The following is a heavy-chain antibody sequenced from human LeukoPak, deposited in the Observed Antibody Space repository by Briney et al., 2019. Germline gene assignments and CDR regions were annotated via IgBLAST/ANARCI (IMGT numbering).Heavy chain of an antibody. CDR3: VGEKNYWGTPY. D-gene: IGHD1-7*01. J-gene: IGHJ4*02. CDR2: IYYSGST. CDR1: GDSLSTYS. Sequence: PSETLSLTCTVSGDSLSTYSWSWLRQPPGKGLEYIGYIYYSGSTNYNPSLKSRVTMSVDPSKNQFSLKLNSVTAADTAVYYCVGEKNYWGTPYWGQGTLVTVSS. V-gene: IGHV4-59*08.